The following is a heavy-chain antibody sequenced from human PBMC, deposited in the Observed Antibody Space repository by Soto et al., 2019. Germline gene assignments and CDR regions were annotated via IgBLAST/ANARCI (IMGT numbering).Heavy chain of an antibody. CDR3: ARTRGSSPPHY. Sequence: SETLSLTCAVYGGSFSGYYWSWIRQPPGKGLEWIGEINHSGSTNYNPSLKSRVTISVDTSKNQFSLKLSSVTAADTAVYYCARTRGSSPPHYWGQGTLVTVSS. J-gene: IGHJ4*02. V-gene: IGHV4-34*01. D-gene: IGHD2-2*01. CDR2: INHSGST. CDR1: GGSFSGYY.